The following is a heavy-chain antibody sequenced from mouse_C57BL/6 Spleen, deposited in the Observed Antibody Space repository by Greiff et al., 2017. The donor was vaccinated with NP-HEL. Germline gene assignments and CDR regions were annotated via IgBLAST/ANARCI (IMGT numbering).Heavy chain of an antibody. Sequence: EVQVVESGPELVKPGASVKMSCKASGYTFTDYNMHWVKQSHGKSLEWIGYINPNNGGTSYNQKFKGKATLTVNKSSSTAYMELRSLTSEDSAVYYCARGDDYDVRDYFDYWGQGTTLTVSS. D-gene: IGHD2-4*01. V-gene: IGHV1-22*01. J-gene: IGHJ2*01. CDR2: INPNNGGT. CDR1: GYTFTDYN. CDR3: ARGDDYDVRDYFDY.